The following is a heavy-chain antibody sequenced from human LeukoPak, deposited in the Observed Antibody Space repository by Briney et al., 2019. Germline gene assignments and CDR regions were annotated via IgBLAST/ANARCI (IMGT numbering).Heavy chain of an antibody. CDR3: ARVGVTADFDY. J-gene: IGHJ4*02. Sequence: SETLSLTCTVSGGSISTYYWGWVRQPPGKELEWIGSIYYSGSSHYNPSLKSRVSMSRDTAKNQFSLNLSSVTAADTAVYYCARVGVTADFDYWGQGTLVTVSS. CDR2: IYYSGSS. V-gene: IGHV4-39*07. CDR1: GGSISTYY. D-gene: IGHD1-26*01.